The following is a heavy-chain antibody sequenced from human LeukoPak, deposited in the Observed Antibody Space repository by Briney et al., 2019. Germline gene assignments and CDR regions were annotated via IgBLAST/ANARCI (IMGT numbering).Heavy chain of an antibody. CDR3: ARAYGSGSFVYFDY. J-gene: IGHJ4*02. CDR2: ISYDGSNK. Sequence: GGSLRLSCAAAGFTFSSYAMHWVRQAPGKGLEWVAVISYDGSNKYYADSVKGRFTISRDNSKNTLYLQMNSLRAEDTAVYYCARAYGSGSFVYFDYWGQGTLVTVPS. V-gene: IGHV3-30*04. D-gene: IGHD3-10*01. CDR1: GFTFSSYA.